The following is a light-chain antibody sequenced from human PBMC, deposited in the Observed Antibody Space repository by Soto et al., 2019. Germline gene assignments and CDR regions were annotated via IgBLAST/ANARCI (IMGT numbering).Light chain of an antibody. V-gene: IGLV2-8*01. CDR2: EVN. Sequence: QSVLTQPPSASGSPGQSVAISCNGTSSDVGGYNYVSWYQQHPGKAPKLMIYEVNKRPSGVPDRFSGSKSGNTASLTVSGLQAEDEADYYCSSYTSSYIYGFGNATKVTV. J-gene: IGLJ1*01. CDR3: SSYTSSYIYG. CDR1: SSDVGGYNY.